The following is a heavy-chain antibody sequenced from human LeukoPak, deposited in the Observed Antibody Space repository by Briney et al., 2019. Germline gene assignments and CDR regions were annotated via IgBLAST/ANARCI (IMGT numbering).Heavy chain of an antibody. J-gene: IGHJ6*04. CDR3: TRDHDFWSGPFDV. Sequence: PGGSLRLSCTASGFTFGDYSLSWVRQAPEKGLEWVGFIRRKGYGGTTECAPSVKGRFIISRDDSKSTAYLQMNSLKTEDTAVYYCTRDHDFWSGPFDVWGKGTTVTVSS. D-gene: IGHD3-3*01. V-gene: IGHV3-49*04. CDR1: GFTFGDYS. CDR2: IRRKGYGGTT.